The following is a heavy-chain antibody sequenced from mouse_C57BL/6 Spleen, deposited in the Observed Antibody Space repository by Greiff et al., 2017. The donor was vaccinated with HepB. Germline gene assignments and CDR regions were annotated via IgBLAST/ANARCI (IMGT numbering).Heavy chain of an antibody. D-gene: IGHD1-1*01. J-gene: IGHJ4*01. CDR3: ARRLYYYGSSPYAMDY. CDR2: ISSGSSTI. CDR1: GFTFSDYG. V-gene: IGHV5-17*01. Sequence: EVKVVESGGGLVKPGGSLKLSCAASGFTFSDYGMHWVRQAPEKGLEWVAYISSGSSTIYYADTVKGRFTISRDNAKNTLFLQMTSLRSEDTAMYDCARRLYYYGSSPYAMDYWGQRTSVTVSS.